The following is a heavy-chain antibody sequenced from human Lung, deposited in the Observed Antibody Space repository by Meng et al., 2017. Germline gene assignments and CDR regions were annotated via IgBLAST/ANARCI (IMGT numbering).Heavy chain of an antibody. CDR1: GGSISSGGYY. CDR2: IHDSGST. V-gene: IGHV4-31*03. Sequence: QVQLQESGPGLVKPSQTLSLTCTVSGGSISSGGYYWSWIRQHPGKGLEWIGYIHDSGSTYYNPSLKSRVTISADTSKNQFSLKLSSVTAADTAVYYCARDQGRELINHWGQGTLVTVSS. J-gene: IGHJ4*02. CDR3: ARDQGRELINH. D-gene: IGHD1-7*01.